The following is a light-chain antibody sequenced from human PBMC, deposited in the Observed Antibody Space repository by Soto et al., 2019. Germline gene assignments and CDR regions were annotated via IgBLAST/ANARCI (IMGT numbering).Light chain of an antibody. V-gene: IGKV3-15*01. Sequence: EIVMTQSPATLAVSPGERATLSCRASQSVRINVAWYQQKNGQAPRLLVYGASTRASGIPDRFSGSGSGTEFTLTISSLQSEDFAVYYCQEYSKWTSRTFGQGTKVEIK. CDR3: QEYSKWTSRT. J-gene: IGKJ1*01. CDR1: QSVRIN. CDR2: GAS.